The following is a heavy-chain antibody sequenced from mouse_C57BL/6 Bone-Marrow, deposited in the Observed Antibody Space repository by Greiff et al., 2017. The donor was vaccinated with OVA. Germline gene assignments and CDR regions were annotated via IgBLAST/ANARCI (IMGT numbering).Heavy chain of an antibody. CDR2: IDPSDSEP. V-gene: IGHV1-52*01. CDR3: ARTSYYVDY. Sequence: QVQLQQPGAELVRPGSSVKLSCKASGYTFTSYWMHWVKQRPIQGLEWIGNIDPSDSEPQYNQKFKDKATLTVDKSSSTAYMQLSSLTSEDSAVDCCARTSYYVDYWGQGTTLTVSS. J-gene: IGHJ2*01. CDR1: GYTFTSYW.